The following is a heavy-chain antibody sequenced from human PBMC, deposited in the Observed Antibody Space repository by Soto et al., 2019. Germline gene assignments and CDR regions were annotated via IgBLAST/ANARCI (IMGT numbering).Heavy chain of an antibody. CDR1: GYSFAGYW. CDR3: ARQIYDSDTGPNFQYYFDS. D-gene: IGHD3-22*01. CDR2: IDPSDSQT. J-gene: IGHJ4*02. Sequence: GDSLKISCQGSGYSFAGYWITWVRPKPGKGLEWMGRIDPSDSQTYYSPSFRGHVTISVTKSITTVFLQWSSLRASDTAMYYCARQIYDSDTGPNFQYYFDSWGQGTPVNVSS. V-gene: IGHV5-10-1*01.